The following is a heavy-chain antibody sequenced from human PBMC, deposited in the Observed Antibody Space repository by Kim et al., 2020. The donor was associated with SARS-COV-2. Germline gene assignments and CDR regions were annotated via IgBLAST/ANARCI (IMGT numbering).Heavy chain of an antibody. Sequence: GGSLRLSCAASGFIFSDHYMEWVRQPPGKGLEWVGRSRNRANSHTTEYAASVKGRFTISRDGSKNSLYLQMNSLKSEDTAVYYCASRIAVTGTDAFDVWGQGKMVTVSS. CDR3: ASRIAVTGTDAFDV. J-gene: IGHJ3*01. D-gene: IGHD6-19*01. CDR1: GFIFSDHY. CDR2: SRNRANSHTT. V-gene: IGHV3-72*01.